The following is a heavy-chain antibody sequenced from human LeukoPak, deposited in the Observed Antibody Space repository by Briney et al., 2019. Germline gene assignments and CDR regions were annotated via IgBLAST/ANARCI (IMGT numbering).Heavy chain of an antibody. CDR1: GGSISSYY. D-gene: IGHD6-13*01. V-gene: IGHV4-59*01. CDR3: AGTRYSSSWYAFDY. Sequence: SETLSLTCTVSGGSISSYYWSWIRQPPGKGLKWIGYIYYSGSTNYNPSLKSRVTISVDTSKNQFSLKLSSVTAADTAVYYCAGTRYSSSWYAFDYWGQGTLVTVSS. J-gene: IGHJ4*02. CDR2: IYYSGST.